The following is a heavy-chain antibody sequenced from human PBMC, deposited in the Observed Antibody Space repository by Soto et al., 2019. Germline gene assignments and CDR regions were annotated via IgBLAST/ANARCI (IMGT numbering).Heavy chain of an antibody. CDR2: INHSGNN. D-gene: IGHD3-9*01. V-gene: IGHV4-34*01. Sequence: QLQQWGAGLLKPSETLSLTCVVSGGSFSTYYYNWIRQSPGKGLEWIGEINHSGNNNYSPSLKRRVTMSLDTSKNQYFLKLTSVTAADTAVYYCARGGSNDWHVALDIWGQGTMVTVSS. J-gene: IGHJ3*02. CDR3: ARGGSNDWHVALDI. CDR1: GGSFSTYY.